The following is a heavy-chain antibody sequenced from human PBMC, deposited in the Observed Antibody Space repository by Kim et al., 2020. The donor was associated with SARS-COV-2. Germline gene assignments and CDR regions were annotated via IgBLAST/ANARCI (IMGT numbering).Heavy chain of an antibody. CDR3: LRASDCTNGVCYLI. J-gene: IGHJ4*02. Sequence: KPPLKRRVTISVDTSKNQFYLKLSSVTAADTAVYYCLRASDCTNGVCYLIWGQGTLVTVPS. V-gene: IGHV4-59*01. D-gene: IGHD2-8*01.